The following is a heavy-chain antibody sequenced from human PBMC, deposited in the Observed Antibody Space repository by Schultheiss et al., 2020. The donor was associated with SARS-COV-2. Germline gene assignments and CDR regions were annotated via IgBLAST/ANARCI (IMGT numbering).Heavy chain of an antibody. Sequence: GGSLRLSCAASGFTFDDYAMHWVRQAPGKGLEWVSGISWNSGSIGYADSVKGRFTISRDNAKNSLYLQMNSLRAEDTALYYCAKDILRGGDDLDYGDYYYYGMDVWGQGTTVTVSS. CDR1: GFTFDDYA. CDR2: ISWNSGSI. D-gene: IGHD4-17*01. V-gene: IGHV3-9*01. CDR3: AKDILRGGDDLDYGDYYYYGMDV. J-gene: IGHJ6*02.